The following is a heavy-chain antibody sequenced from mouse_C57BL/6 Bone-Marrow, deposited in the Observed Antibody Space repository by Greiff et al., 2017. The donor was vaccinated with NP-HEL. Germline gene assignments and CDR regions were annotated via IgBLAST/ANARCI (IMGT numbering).Heavy chain of an antibody. CDR2: INYDGSST. CDR3: ARDRYNDY. CDR1: GFTFSDYY. D-gene: IGHD2-14*01. V-gene: IGHV5-16*01. J-gene: IGHJ2*01. Sequence: DVKLVESEGGLVQPGSSMSLSCTASGFTFSDYYMAWVRQVPEKGLEWVAKINYDGSSTYYLDSLKSRFIISSDNAKNILNRQMSSLKAEDTATYYCARDRYNDYWGQGTTLTVSS.